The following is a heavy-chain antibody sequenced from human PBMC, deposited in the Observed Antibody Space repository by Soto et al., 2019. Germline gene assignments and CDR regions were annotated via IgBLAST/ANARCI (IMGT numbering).Heavy chain of an antibody. CDR3: ARDNGDPDAFDI. V-gene: IGHV3-21*01. J-gene: IGHJ3*02. D-gene: IGHD4-17*01. CDR2: ISSSSSYI. Sequence: SLSLSCAASGFTFSSYSMNWVRQAPGKGLEWVSSISSSSSYIYYADSVKGRFTISRDNAKNSLYLQMNSLRAEDTAVYYCARDNGDPDAFDIWGQGTMVTVSS. CDR1: GFTFSSYS.